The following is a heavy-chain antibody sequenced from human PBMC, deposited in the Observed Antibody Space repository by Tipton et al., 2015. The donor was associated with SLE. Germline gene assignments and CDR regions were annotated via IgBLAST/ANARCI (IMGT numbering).Heavy chain of an antibody. J-gene: IGHJ4*02. CDR2: IYHSGST. D-gene: IGHD1-26*01. CDR1: GYSISSGYY. V-gene: IGHV4-38-2*02. Sequence: TLSLTCSVSGYSISSGYYWGWIRQSPGKGLEWIGSIYHSGSTYYNPSLKSRVTISVDTSKNQFSLKLSSVTAADTAVYYCARGLFGGSYDYWGQGTLVTVSS. CDR3: ARGLFGGSYDY.